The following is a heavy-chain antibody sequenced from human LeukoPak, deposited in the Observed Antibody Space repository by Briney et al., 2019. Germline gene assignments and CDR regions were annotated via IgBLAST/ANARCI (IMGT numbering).Heavy chain of an antibody. CDR2: IIPMVDSA. Sequence: VKVSCKVSGGTFSNNVINWIRQAPGQGLEWMGGIIPMVDSANYGQKFQGRVTITADISTTTAYLELSSLTYEDTAMYYCARVRQYSSWNFDYWGQGTLVTVSS. CDR1: GGTFSNNV. V-gene: IGHV1-69*10. J-gene: IGHJ4*02. CDR3: ARVRQYSSWNFDY. D-gene: IGHD6-6*01.